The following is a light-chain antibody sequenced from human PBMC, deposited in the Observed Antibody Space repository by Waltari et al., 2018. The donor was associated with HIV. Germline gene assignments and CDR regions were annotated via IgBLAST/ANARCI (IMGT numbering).Light chain of an antibody. Sequence: SYELTQPPSVSVSPGQTARITCSGNALPKQYAYWYQQKPGRAPLVIIYKDTGRPLGIPERFSGSSSGTIVTLTISGVQAEDEADYYCQSVDSDISYWVFGGGTKVTVL. CDR1: ALPKQY. V-gene: IGLV3-25*03. J-gene: IGLJ3*02. CDR2: KDT. CDR3: QSVDSDISYWV.